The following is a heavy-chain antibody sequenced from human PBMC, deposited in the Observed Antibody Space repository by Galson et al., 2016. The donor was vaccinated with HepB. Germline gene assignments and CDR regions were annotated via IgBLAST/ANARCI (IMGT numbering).Heavy chain of an antibody. CDR1: GGSMDSNMYS. Sequence: SETLSLTCSVSGGSMDSNMYSWGWIRQPPGKGLEWIGTIYYRGSTYYNTSLQSRVTMSVDTSKNQFSLRLTSMTAADTAVYYCVRSWLRLRDHFDYWGQGILVTVSS. CDR2: IYYRGST. D-gene: IGHD5-12*01. CDR3: VRSWLRLRDHFDY. J-gene: IGHJ4*02. V-gene: IGHV4-39*01.